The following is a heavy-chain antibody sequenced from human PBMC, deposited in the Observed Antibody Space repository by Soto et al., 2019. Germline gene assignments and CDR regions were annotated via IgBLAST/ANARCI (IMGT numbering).Heavy chain of an antibody. CDR3: ARIPPARAGRYYGMDV. Sequence: GGSLRLSCAASGFTFSSYWMSWVRQAPGKGLEWVANIKQDGSERYYVDSVKGRFTISRDNAKNSLYLQMNSLRAEDTAVYYCARIPPARAGRYYGMDVWGQGTTVTVSS. V-gene: IGHV3-7*05. J-gene: IGHJ6*02. D-gene: IGHD2-2*02. CDR1: GFTFSSYW. CDR2: IKQDGSER.